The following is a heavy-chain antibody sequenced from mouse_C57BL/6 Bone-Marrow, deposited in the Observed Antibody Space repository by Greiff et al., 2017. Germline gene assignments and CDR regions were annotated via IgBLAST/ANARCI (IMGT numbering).Heavy chain of an antibody. CDR2: IYPGDGDT. CDR3: AKPSTVGAYYYALDY. Sequence: VKLQESGPELVKPGASVKISCKASGYAFSSSWMNWVKQRPGKGLEWIGRIYPGDGDTNYNGKFKGKATLTADKSSSTAYMQLSSLTSEDSAVYFGAKPSTVGAYYYALDYWGQGTTVTVSS. J-gene: IGHJ4*01. CDR1: GYAFSSSW. D-gene: IGHD1-1*01. V-gene: IGHV1-82*01.